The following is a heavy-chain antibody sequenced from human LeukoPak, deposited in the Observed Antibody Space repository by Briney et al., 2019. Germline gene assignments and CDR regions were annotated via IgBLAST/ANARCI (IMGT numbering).Heavy chain of an antibody. CDR2: ISGGGGST. CDR1: GFTFTSYA. Sequence: VGSLRLSCAASGFTFTSYAMTWVRQAPGKGLEWVSSISGGGGSTYYADSVKGRFTIFRDNSKNTLYLQMNSLRAEDTAVYYCARIPTSMIVVADAFDIWGQGTMVTVSS. V-gene: IGHV3-23*01. CDR3: ARIPTSMIVVADAFDI. D-gene: IGHD3-22*01. J-gene: IGHJ3*02.